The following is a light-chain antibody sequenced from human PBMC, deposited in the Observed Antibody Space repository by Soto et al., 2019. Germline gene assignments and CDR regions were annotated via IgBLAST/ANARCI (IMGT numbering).Light chain of an antibody. V-gene: IGKV1-5*03. CDR1: QDITRW. J-gene: IGKJ1*01. CDR2: RAT. CDR3: QQYNSFWT. Sequence: DIQMTQSPSTLSASVGDRVTITCRASQDITRWLAWYQQKPGKAPKLLISRATSLASAVPSRFSGGGSGTEFTLTISSLQPDDFATYYCQQYNSFWTFGQGTKVEVK.